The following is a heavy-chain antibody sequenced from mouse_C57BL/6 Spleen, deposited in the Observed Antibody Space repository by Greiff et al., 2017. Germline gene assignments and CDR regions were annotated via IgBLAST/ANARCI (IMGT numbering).Heavy chain of an antibody. CDR3: ARNYYGSSYYYFDY. V-gene: IGHV1-80*01. Sequence: QVQLQQSGAELVKPGASVKISCKASGYAFSSYWMNWVKQRPGKGLEWIGQIYPGDGDTNYNGKFKGKATLTADKSSSPAYMQLSSLTSEDSAVYFGARNYYGSSYYYFDYWGQGTTLTVSS. D-gene: IGHD1-1*01. CDR2: IYPGDGDT. J-gene: IGHJ2*01. CDR1: GYAFSSYW.